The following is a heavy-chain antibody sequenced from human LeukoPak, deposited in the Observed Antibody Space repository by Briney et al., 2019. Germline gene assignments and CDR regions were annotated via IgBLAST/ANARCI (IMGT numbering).Heavy chain of an antibody. V-gene: IGHV1-69*05. Sequence: SVKVSCMASGGTFSSYAISWVRQAPGQGLEWMGGIIPIFGTANYAQKFQGRVTITTDESTSTAYMELSSLRSEDTAVYYCARGPELERFDYWGQGTLVTVSS. CDR3: ARGPELERFDY. CDR2: IIPIFGTA. D-gene: IGHD1-1*01. J-gene: IGHJ4*02. CDR1: GGTFSSYA.